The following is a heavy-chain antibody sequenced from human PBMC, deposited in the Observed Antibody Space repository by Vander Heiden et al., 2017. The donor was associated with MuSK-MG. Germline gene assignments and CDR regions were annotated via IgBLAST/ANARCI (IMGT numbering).Heavy chain of an antibody. CDR3: AHKKDESGTGHIPFDY. J-gene: IGHJ4*01. D-gene: IGHD1-26*01. CDR2: IYWDDDK. V-gene: IGHV2-5*02. Sequence: QITLKESGPTLVKPTQTLTLNCTFSGFSLRTNGVGGGWIRQPPGQARECLAVIYWDDDKRYSPSRKSRLASTKDTSKNQGALTMTTMETVETATYYGAHKKDESGTGHIPFDYWGHGIIVTVYS. CDR1: GFSLRTNGVG.